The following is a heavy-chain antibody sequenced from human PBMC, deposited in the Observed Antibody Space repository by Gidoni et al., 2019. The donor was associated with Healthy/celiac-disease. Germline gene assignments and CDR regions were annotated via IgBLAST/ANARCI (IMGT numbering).Heavy chain of an antibody. J-gene: IGHJ4*02. CDR2: SSGSGGST. V-gene: IGHV3-23*01. Sequence: EVQLLESGGGLVQPGGSLRLSCAASGFTFSSYAMSWVRPAPGKGLECVSASSGSGGSTYYADSVKVRVTISRDNAKNTLYLQMNSLRAEDTAVYYCAKDEVLLCCGELLNWGQGTLVTVSS. CDR3: AKDEVLLCCGELLN. D-gene: IGHD3-10*01. CDR1: GFTFSSYA.